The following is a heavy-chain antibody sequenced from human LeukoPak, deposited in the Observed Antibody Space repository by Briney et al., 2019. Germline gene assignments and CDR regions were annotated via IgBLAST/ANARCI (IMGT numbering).Heavy chain of an antibody. Sequence: SETLSLTCTVSTGFISMGDDYWSWIREPPLNGLEWIGYIYYSGSTYYNPSLKSRVTISVDTSKNQFSLKLSSVTAADTAVYYCARAEYYYGSGRIDYWGQGTLVTVSS. CDR2: IYYSGST. D-gene: IGHD3-10*01. CDR1: TGFISMGDDY. CDR3: ARAEYYYGSGRIDY. V-gene: IGHV4-30-4*01. J-gene: IGHJ4*02.